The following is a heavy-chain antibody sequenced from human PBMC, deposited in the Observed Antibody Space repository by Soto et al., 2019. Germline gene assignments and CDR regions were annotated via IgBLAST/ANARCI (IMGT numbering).Heavy chain of an antibody. CDR2: INAGNGNT. Sequence: RASVKVSCKASGYTFTSYAMHWVRQAPGQRLEWMGWINAGNGNTKYSQKFQGRVTITRDTSASTAYMELSSLRSEDTAVYYCARGIAALHFDLWGRGTLVTVSS. V-gene: IGHV1-3*01. CDR3: ARGIAALHFDL. J-gene: IGHJ2*01. CDR1: GYTFTSYA. D-gene: IGHD6-6*01.